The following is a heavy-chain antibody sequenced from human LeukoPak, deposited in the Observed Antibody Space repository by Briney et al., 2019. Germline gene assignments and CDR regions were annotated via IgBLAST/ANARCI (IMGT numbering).Heavy chain of an antibody. D-gene: IGHD4-17*01. Sequence: PGGSLRLSCAASGFTFSSYAMSWVRQAPGKGLEWVGRIKSKTDGGTTDYAAPVKGRFTISRDDSENTLYLQMNSLKTEDTAVYYCTTDVATVIIGYWGQGTLVTVSS. J-gene: IGHJ4*02. CDR2: IKSKTDGGTT. V-gene: IGHV3-15*01. CDR3: TTDVATVIIGY. CDR1: GFTFSSYA.